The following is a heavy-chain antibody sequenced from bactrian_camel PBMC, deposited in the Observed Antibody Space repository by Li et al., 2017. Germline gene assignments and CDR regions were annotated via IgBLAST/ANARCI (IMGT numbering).Heavy chain of an antibody. CDR2: ISSATT. J-gene: IGHJ6*01. CDR3: VRPVEETVTSNFGY. D-gene: IGHD2*01. V-gene: IGHV3S67*01. CDR1: GFSASAFA. Sequence: VQLVESGGDLVQPGGSLRLFCPTSGFSASAFAMHWVRQAPGKDREKVATISSATTYYADSVKGRFTISRDNAKSTLYLQMNSLKSEDTAVYYCVRPVEETVTSNFGYWGQGTQVTVS.